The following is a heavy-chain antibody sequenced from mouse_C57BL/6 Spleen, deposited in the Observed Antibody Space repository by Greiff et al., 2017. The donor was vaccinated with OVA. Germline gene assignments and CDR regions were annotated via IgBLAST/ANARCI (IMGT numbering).Heavy chain of an antibody. Sequence: QVQLQQPGAELVRPGTSVKLSCKASGYTFTSYWMHWVKQRPGQGLEWIGVIDPSDSYTNYNQKFKGKATLTVDTSSSTAYMQLSSLTSEDSAVYYCARRTSYVFPYAMDYWGQGTSVTVSS. CDR2: IDPSDSYT. CDR3: ARRTSYVFPYAMDY. CDR1: GYTFTSYW. J-gene: IGHJ4*01. D-gene: IGHD5-5*01. V-gene: IGHV1-59*01.